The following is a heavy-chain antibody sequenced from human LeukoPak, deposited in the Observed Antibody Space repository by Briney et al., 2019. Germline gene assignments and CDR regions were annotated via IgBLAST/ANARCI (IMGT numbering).Heavy chain of an antibody. CDR2: IYSGGST. V-gene: IGHV3-53*01. J-gene: IGHJ3*02. Sequence: PGGSLRLSCAASGFALSSNYMSWVRQAPGKGLEWVSVIYSGGSTDYADSVKGRFTISRDNSKNTLYLQMNSLRVEDTAVYYCARSSHYDILTGYSEEDAFDIWGQGTMGTVSS. D-gene: IGHD3-9*01. CDR1: GFALSSNY. CDR3: ARSSHYDILTGYSEEDAFDI.